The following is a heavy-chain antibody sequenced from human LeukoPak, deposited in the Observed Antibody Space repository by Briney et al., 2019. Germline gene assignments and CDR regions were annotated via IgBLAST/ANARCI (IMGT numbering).Heavy chain of an antibody. CDR2: IYQSGST. V-gene: IGHV4-38-2*01. CDR1: GYSISTGRY. CDR3: ARSLSTAGIDY. D-gene: IGHD2-2*01. Sequence: SETLSLTCAVSGYSISTGRYWGWIRQPPGKGLEWIGSIYQSGSTYYNPSLKSRVAISVDTSKNQFSLNLRSVTAADTAVYYCARSLSTAGIDYWGQGTLVTVSS. J-gene: IGHJ4*02.